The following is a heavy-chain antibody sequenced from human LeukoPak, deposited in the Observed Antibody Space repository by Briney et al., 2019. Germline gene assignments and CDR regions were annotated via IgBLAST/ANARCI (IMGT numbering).Heavy chain of an antibody. Sequence: SETLSLTCTVSGDSISSYYWYWFRQPPGKELEWIACIYYSGITHYNPSLKSRVTISLDTSKNQFSLKLSSVTAADTAVYYCARLRRDGSDWYADDCWGQGTLVTVSS. V-gene: IGHV4-59*12. CDR3: ARLRRDGSDWYADDC. D-gene: IGHD6-19*01. J-gene: IGHJ4*02. CDR1: GDSISSYY. CDR2: IYYSGIT.